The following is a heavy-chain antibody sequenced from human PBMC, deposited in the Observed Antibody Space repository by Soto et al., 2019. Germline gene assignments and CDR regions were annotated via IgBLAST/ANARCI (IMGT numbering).Heavy chain of an antibody. Sequence: SETLSLTCTVAGGSISSGGYYRSWIRQHPGKGLEWIGYIYYSGSTYYNPSLKSRVTISVDTSKNQFSLKLSSVTAADTAVYYCARDSIFGVVRHMDVWGKGTTVTVSS. CDR2: IYYSGST. V-gene: IGHV4-31*03. D-gene: IGHD3-3*01. J-gene: IGHJ6*03. CDR3: ARDSIFGVVRHMDV. CDR1: GGSISSGGYY.